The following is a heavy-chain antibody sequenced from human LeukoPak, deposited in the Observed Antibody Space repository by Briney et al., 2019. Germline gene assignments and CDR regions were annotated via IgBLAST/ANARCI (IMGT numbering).Heavy chain of an antibody. CDR2: IRYDGTNK. J-gene: IGHJ4*02. CDR1: GFTFSSFG. D-gene: IGHD3-16*01. CDR3: AKVRWGSDNALDS. Sequence: GGSLRLSCAASGFTFSSFGMHWVRQAPGQGLEWVAFIRYDGTNKYYADSVKGRFTISRDNSKNTLSLQMNSLRAEDTAVYYCAKVRWGSDNALDSWGQGTLVTGSS. V-gene: IGHV3-30*02.